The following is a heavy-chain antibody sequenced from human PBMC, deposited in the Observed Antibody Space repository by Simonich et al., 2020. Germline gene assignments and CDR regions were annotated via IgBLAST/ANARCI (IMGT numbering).Heavy chain of an antibody. CDR2: TNPNSRGT. CDR3: ARGRLTGDKGAFDI. Sequence: QVQLVQSGAEVKKPGASVKVSCKASGYTFTGYYMHWVRQAPGQGLGGMGWTNPNSRGTNNAQKFKGRVTMTRDTSISTAYMELSRLRSDDTAVYYCARGRLTGDKGAFDIWGQGTMVTVSS. CDR1: GYTFTGYY. J-gene: IGHJ3*02. V-gene: IGHV1-2*02. D-gene: IGHD7-27*01.